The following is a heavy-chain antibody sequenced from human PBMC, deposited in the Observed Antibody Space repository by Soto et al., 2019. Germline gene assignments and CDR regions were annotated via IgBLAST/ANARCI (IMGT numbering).Heavy chain of an antibody. CDR3: ARGPRQGQWPTVTKHWSY. J-gene: IGHJ4*02. V-gene: IGHV1-69*02. CDR2: IIPILGIA. D-gene: IGHD4-17*01. CDR1: GGTFSSYT. Sequence: QVQLVQSGAEVKKPGSSVKVSCKASGGTFSSYTISWVRQAPGQGLEWMGRIIPILGIANYAQKFQGRVTITADKSTSTAYMELSSLRSEDTAVYYCARGPRQGQWPTVTKHWSYWGQGTLVTVSS.